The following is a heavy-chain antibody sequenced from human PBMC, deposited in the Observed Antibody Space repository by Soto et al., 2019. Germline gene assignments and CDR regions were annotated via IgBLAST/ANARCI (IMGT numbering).Heavy chain of an antibody. J-gene: IGHJ4*02. V-gene: IGHV1-2*02. CDR3: ARLMGTSFDL. Sequence: GXPVKGACKASGYPFTGYYMRWGRQAPGQGLEWMGWINPNSGGTNYAQKFQGRVTMTRDTSVSTAYMELSRLRSDDTAVYFCARLMGTSFDLWAQRTLVTVSS. D-gene: IGHD2-8*01. CDR1: GYPFTGYY. CDR2: INPNSGGT.